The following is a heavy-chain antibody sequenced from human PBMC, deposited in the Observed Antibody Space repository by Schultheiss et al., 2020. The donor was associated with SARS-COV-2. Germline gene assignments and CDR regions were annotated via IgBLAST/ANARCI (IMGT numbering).Heavy chain of an antibody. CDR1: GFTFSSYG. V-gene: IGHV3-30*03. CDR2: ISYDGSNK. Sequence: GGSLRLSCAASGFTFSSYGMHWVRQAPGKGLEWVAVISYDGSNKYYADSVKGRFTISRDNSKNTLYLQMNSLRAEDTAVYYCASPVGTDNYYDSSGYPTGPEYGMDVWGQGTTVTVSS. J-gene: IGHJ6*02. CDR3: ASPVGTDNYYDSSGYPTGPEYGMDV. D-gene: IGHD3-22*01.